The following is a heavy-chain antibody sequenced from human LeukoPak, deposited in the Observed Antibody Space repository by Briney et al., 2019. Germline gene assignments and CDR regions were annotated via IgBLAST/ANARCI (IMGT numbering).Heavy chain of an antibody. CDR3: ARDRGAYCGGDCYLGFDY. Sequence: GGSLRLSCAASGFTVSGNYMTWVRQAPGKGLEWVSSIAGSSGYISYADSVKGRFTISRDNAKKSLYLQMTSLTAEDTAVYYCARDRGAYCGGDCYLGFDYWGRGTLVTVSS. D-gene: IGHD2-21*02. J-gene: IGHJ4*01. CDR1: GFTVSGNY. CDR2: IAGSSGYI. V-gene: IGHV3-21*01.